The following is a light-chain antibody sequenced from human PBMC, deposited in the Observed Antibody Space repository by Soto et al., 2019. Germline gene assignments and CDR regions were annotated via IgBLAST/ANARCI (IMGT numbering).Light chain of an antibody. J-gene: IGLJ2*01. Sequence: QSVLTQPPSASGTPGQRVTISCSGSSSNIGSNTVNWYQRLPGTAPKLLIYSNNQRPSGVPDLFSGSKSGTSASLAISGLQSEDEADYYCAAWDDSLNGPVFGGGTKLTV. CDR1: SSNIGSNT. CDR3: AAWDDSLNGPV. CDR2: SNN. V-gene: IGLV1-44*01.